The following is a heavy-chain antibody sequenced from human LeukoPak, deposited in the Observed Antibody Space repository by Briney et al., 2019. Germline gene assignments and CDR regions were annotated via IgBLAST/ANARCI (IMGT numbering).Heavy chain of an antibody. J-gene: IGHJ4*02. D-gene: IGHD3-22*01. V-gene: IGHV3-30*02. CDR3: AKGGYYYDSSGHNYFEY. CDR1: GFTFSSYG. CDR2: IRYDGSKK. Sequence: GGSLSLSCAASGFTFSSYGMHWVRRAPGKGLEWVAFIRYDGSKKYYADSVKGRFTISRDNSKNTLYLQMNSLRAEDTAVYYCAKGGYYYDSSGHNYFEYWGQGTLVTVSS.